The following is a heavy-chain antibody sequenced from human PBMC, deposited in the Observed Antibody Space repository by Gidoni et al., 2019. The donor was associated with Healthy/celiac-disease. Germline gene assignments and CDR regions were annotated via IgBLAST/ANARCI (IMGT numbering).Heavy chain of an antibody. J-gene: IGHJ4*02. Sequence: QVQLVESGGGGVTPGRALRPACAASGLTLGTYALHWVRQAPGKGLEWVAVISYDGSTTSYAASVKGRFTISRANSQPTLYLQMNSLRAEDTAVYYCASDGGRAVAVPANFFDYWGQGTLVTVSS. D-gene: IGHD6-19*01. CDR2: ISYDGSTT. CDR1: GLTLGTYA. CDR3: ASDGGRAVAVPANFFDY. V-gene: IGHV3-30-3*01.